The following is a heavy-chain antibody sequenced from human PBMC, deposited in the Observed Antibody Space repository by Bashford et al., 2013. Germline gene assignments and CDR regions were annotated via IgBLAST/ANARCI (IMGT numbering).Heavy chain of an antibody. CDR2: ISYDGSNK. J-gene: IGHJ2*01. D-gene: IGHD3-3*01. V-gene: IGHV3-30*03. Sequence: VRQAPGKGLEWVAVISYDGSNKYYADSVKGRFTISRDNSKNTLYLQMGSLRAEDMAVYYCARGSSDFWSGYPQGFFDLWGRGTLVTVSS. CDR3: ARGSSDFWSGYPQGFFDL.